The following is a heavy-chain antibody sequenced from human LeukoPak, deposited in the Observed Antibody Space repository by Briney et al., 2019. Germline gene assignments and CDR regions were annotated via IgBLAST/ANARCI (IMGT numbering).Heavy chain of an antibody. CDR3: ARDGNMRRDGYNYAPFYYFDY. Sequence: ASVKVSCKASGYTLTSYYMHWVRQAPGQGLEWMGIINPSGGSTSYAQKFQGRVTMTRDTSTSTVYMELSSLRSEDTAVYYCARDGNMRRDGYNYAPFYYFDYWGQGTLVTVSS. CDR1: GYTLTSYY. J-gene: IGHJ4*02. V-gene: IGHV1-46*01. CDR2: INPSGGST. D-gene: IGHD5-24*01.